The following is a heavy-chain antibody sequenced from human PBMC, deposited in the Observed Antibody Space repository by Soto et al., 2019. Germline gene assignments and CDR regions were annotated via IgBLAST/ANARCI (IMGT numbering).Heavy chain of an antibody. J-gene: IGHJ5*02. Sequence: VGSLRLSCAAPGFTFSSYAMSWVRQAPGKGLEWVSAISGSGGSTYYADSVKGRFTISRDDSKNTLYLQMNSLRAEDTAVYYCAKVLRLVGPSWFDPWGQGTLVTVSS. V-gene: IGHV3-23*01. CDR1: GFTFSSYA. CDR3: AKVLRLVGPSWFDP. D-gene: IGHD6-19*01. CDR2: ISGSGGST.